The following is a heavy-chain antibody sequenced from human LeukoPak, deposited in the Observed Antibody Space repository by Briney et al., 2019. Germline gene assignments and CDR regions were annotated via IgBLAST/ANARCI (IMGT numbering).Heavy chain of an antibody. CDR1: GSTFRSHT. J-gene: IGHJ4*02. V-gene: IGHV3-48*01. Sequence: PGGSLRLSCAASGSTFRSHTMNWVRQAPGKGLEWISYISNTGSVIYYADSVKGRFTISRDNSKNTLYLQMNSLRAEDTAVYYCAKKAGSITIFGVVITGAHSDYWGQGTLVTVSS. D-gene: IGHD3-3*01. CDR3: AKKAGSITIFGVVITGAHSDY. CDR2: ISNTGSVI.